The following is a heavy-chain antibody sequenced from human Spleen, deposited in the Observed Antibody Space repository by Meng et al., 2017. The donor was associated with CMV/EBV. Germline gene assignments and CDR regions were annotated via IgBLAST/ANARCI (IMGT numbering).Heavy chain of an antibody. D-gene: IGHD3-3*01. V-gene: IGHV4-59*01. CDR1: GGFISSYY. CDR3: AKTKRSTVFLEWLLLDY. J-gene: IGHJ4*02. CDR2: IYYSGST. Sequence: SETLSLTCTVSGGFISSYYWSWIRQPPGKGLEWIGYIYYSGSTNYNPSLKSRVTISVDTSKNQFSLKLSSVTAADTAVYFCAKTKRSTVFLEWLLLDYWGQGTLVTVSS.